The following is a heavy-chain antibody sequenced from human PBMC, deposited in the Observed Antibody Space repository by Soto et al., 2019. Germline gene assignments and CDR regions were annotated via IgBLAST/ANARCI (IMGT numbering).Heavy chain of an antibody. D-gene: IGHD3-10*01. Sequence: ESLKISCAASGFTFSSYAMSWVRQAPGKGLEWVSAISGSGGSTYYADSVKGRFTISRDNSKNTLYLQMNSLRAEDTAVYYCAKVGDITMVRGAPTLDYMDVWGKGTTVTVSS. CDR3: AKVGDITMVRGAPTLDYMDV. V-gene: IGHV3-23*01. J-gene: IGHJ6*03. CDR1: GFTFSSYA. CDR2: ISGSGGST.